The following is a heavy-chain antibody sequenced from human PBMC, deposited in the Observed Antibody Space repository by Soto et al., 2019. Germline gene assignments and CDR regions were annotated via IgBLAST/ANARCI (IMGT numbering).Heavy chain of an antibody. J-gene: IGHJ3*02. V-gene: IGHV3-72*01. CDR3: AREDDWNDGVYASDI. D-gene: IGHD1-1*01. CDR1: GFTFSDHY. CDR2: TRDKANGYTT. Sequence: EVQLVESGGGLVQPGGSLGLSCAASGFTFSDHYMDWVRQAPGKGLEWVGRTRDKANGYTTEYAASVRGRFTISRDDSKNSLYLQMNTLKTEDTAVYYCAREDDWNDGVYASDIWGQGTMVTVSS.